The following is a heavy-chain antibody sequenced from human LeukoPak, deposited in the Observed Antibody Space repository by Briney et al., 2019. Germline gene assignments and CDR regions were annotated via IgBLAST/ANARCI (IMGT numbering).Heavy chain of an antibody. D-gene: IGHD4-17*01. CDR1: GGSISSYY. V-gene: IGHV3-23*01. CDR2: ISGNGGST. Sequence: ETLSLTCTVSGGSISSYYWSWIRQPPGKGLEWVSGISGNGGSTYYADSVKGRFTISRDNSRNTVYLQINSLRAEDTAVYYCAKPTTVTADYYYGVDVWGQGTTVTVSS. CDR3: AKPTTVTADYYYGVDV. J-gene: IGHJ6*02.